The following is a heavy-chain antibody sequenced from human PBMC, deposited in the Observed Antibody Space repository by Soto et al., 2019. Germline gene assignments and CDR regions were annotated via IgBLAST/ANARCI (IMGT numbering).Heavy chain of an antibody. D-gene: IGHD1-1*01. V-gene: IGHV3-7*01. CDR2: IKEDGSEK. J-gene: IGHJ4*02. Sequence: EVQLVESGGGLVQPGGSLRLSCAVSGFTFNRHWMSWVRQTPGKGLEWVASIKEDGSEKSYVDSVKGRFTISRDNAKNSLFLQMNSLRVEDTAVYYCVRTGWNRPDYCGQGTLVTVSS. CDR3: VRTGWNRPDY. CDR1: GFTFNRHW.